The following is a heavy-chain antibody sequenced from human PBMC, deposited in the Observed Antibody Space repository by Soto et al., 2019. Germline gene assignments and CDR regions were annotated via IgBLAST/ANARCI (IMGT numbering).Heavy chain of an antibody. Sequence: GGSLRLSXAASGFTFSRDGMSWVRQAPGKGLEWVSLITDNGGSTHYADSVKGRFTISRDNTKNTLFLQMNSLRVEDTAVYYCAKERATTTAFDYWGQGALVTVSS. J-gene: IGHJ4*02. D-gene: IGHD4-17*01. CDR3: AKERATTTAFDY. CDR2: ITDNGGST. CDR1: GFTFSRDG. V-gene: IGHV3-23*01.